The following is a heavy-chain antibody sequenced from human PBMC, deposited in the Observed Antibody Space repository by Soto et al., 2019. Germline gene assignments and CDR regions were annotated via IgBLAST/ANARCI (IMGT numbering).Heavy chain of an antibody. J-gene: IGHJ6*02. V-gene: IGHV5-51*01. D-gene: IGHD3-10*01. CDR3: ALIFYGSGSFSYYYYGMDV. Sequence: GESLKISSKGSGYSFTSYWIGWVRQMPGKGLEWMGIIYPGDSDTRYSPSFQGQVTISADKSISTAYLQWSSLKASDTAMYYCALIFYGSGSFSYYYYGMDVWGQGTTVTVSS. CDR2: IYPGDSDT. CDR1: GYSFTSYW.